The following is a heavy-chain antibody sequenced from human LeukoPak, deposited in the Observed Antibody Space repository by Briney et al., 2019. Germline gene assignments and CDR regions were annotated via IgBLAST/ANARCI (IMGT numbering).Heavy chain of an antibody. CDR1: GYSFTSYW. J-gene: IGHJ6*02. CDR3: ARQRGYSYGSGDYYYGMDV. Sequence: GESLKISCKGSGYSFTSYWIGLVRQMPGKGLEWMGIIYPGDSDTRYSPSFQGQVTISADKSISTAYLQWSSLKASDTAMYYCARQRGYSYGSGDYYYGMDVWGQGTTVTVSS. V-gene: IGHV5-51*01. D-gene: IGHD5-18*01. CDR2: IYPGDSDT.